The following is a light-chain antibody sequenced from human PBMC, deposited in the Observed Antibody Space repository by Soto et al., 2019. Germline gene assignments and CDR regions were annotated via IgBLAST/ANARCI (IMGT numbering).Light chain of an antibody. CDR3: QQTYSTPNT. V-gene: IGKV1-39*01. CDR1: QSISSY. CDR2: GAS. J-gene: IGKJ4*01. Sequence: DIQMTQSPSSLSASVGGRVTITCRASQSISSYLNWYQQKPGKAPKLLIYGASSLQSGVPSRFSGSGSGTDYTLTISSLQPEDFTTYYCQQTYSTPNTFGGGTKVEIK.